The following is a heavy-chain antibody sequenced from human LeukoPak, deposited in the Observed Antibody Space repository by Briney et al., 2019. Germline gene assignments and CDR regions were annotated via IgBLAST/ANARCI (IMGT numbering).Heavy chain of an antibody. CDR2: IHERGST. J-gene: IGHJ5*02. CDR3: ARASRPSNSWFDP. D-gene: IGHD6-6*01. V-gene: IGHV4-38-2*01. CDR1: GHSFSSDSF. Sequence: SETLSLTCGVSGHSFSSDSFWGWIRQPPGQGLVWIGSIHERGSTFYNPSLKSRVTISIDTSKNQFSLNVNSVTAADTAVYYCARASRPSNSWFDPWGQGTVVTVSS.